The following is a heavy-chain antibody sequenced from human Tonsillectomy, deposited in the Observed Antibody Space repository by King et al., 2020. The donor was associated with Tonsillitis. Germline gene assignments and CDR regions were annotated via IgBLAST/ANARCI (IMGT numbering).Heavy chain of an antibody. V-gene: IGHV4-34*01. J-gene: IGHJ2*01. CDR3: ATGCTWPTYFDL. CDR1: GGSFSSHY. D-gene: IGHD5-12*01. Sequence: VQLQQWGAGLLKPSETLSLTCAVFGGSFSSHYWSWIRQPPGQGLEWIGEINHRGSTNSNPSLKSRVTVSVDTSKNQFSRKLSSVTAADTAVYYCATGCTWPTYFDLWGRGTLVTVSS. CDR2: INHRGST.